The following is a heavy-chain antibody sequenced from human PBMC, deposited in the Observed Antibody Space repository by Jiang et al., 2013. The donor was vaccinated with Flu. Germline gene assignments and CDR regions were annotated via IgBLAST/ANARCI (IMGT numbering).Heavy chain of an antibody. J-gene: IGHJ3*02. CDR3: AKSYGDYDAFDI. Sequence: LLKPSETLSLTCTVSGGSISSYYWSWIRQPPGKGLEWIGYIYYSGSTNYNPSLKSRVTISVDTSKNQFSLKLSSVTAADTAVYYCAKSYGDYDAFDIWGQGTMVTVSS. CDR1: GGSISSYY. D-gene: IGHD4-17*01. CDR2: IYYSGST. V-gene: IGHV4-59*01.